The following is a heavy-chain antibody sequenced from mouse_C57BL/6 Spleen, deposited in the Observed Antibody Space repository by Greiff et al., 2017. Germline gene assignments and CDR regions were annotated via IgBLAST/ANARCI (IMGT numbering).Heavy chain of an antibody. Sequence: VQLQQPGAELVRPGSSVKLSCKASGYTFTSYWMHWVKQRPIQGLEWIGNIDPSDSETHYNQKFKDKATLTVDKSSSTAYMQLSSLTSEDSAVYDCARNYYGSSYVGYFDVWGTGTTVTVSS. D-gene: IGHD1-1*01. J-gene: IGHJ1*03. CDR1: GYTFTSYW. V-gene: IGHV1-52*01. CDR2: IDPSDSET. CDR3: ARNYYGSSYVGYFDV.